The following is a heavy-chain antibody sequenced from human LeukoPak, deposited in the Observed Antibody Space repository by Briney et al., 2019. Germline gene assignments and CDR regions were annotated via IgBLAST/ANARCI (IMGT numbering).Heavy chain of an antibody. CDR2: ISPDGSGK. D-gene: IGHD3-16*02. Sequence: PGRSLGLSCVISGFTFSMYGMHWVRQAPGKGLEWVAVISPDGSGKNYVDSVEGRFTISRDNSKNTLYLQMNSLRAEDTAVYYCAKDARLLHDYVWGSYRIDAFDIWGQGTMVTVSS. CDR3: AKDARLLHDYVWGSYRIDAFDI. J-gene: IGHJ3*02. V-gene: IGHV3-30*18. CDR1: GFTFSMYG.